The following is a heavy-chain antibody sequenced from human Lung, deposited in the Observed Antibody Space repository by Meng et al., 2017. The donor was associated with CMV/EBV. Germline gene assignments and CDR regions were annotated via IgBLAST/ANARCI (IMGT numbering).Heavy chain of an antibody. J-gene: IGHJ4*02. V-gene: IGHV3-21*01. CDR1: GFNFRTYS. CDR3: ARETGSSGWYGPGY. CDR2: ISSSSTYI. D-gene: IGHD6-19*01. Sequence: GGSXRLXCAASGFNFRTYSMNWVRQAPGKGLEWVSSISSSSTYIYYADSVKGRFTISRDNAKNSLYLQMNSLRAEDTAMYYCARETGSSGWYGPGYWGQGXLVTVSS.